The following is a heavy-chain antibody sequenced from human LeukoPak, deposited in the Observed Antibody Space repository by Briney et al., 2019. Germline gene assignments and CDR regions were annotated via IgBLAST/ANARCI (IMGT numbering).Heavy chain of an antibody. Sequence: SETLSLTCTVSGGSISSYYWSWIRQPPGKGLEWIGYIYYSGSTNYNPSLKSRVTISVDTSKNQFSLKLGSVTAADTAVYYCARGRSHSSGWPYNWFDPWGQGTLVTVSS. J-gene: IGHJ5*02. CDR1: GGSISSYY. CDR2: IYYSGST. CDR3: ARGRSHSSGWPYNWFDP. D-gene: IGHD6-19*01. V-gene: IGHV4-59*01.